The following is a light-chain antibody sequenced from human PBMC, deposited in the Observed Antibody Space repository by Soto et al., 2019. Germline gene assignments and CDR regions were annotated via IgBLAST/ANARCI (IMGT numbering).Light chain of an antibody. CDR3: QQYSVSPWT. J-gene: IGKJ1*01. CDR2: GAS. CDR1: EIITTRF. Sequence: EIVLTQSPGTLSLSPGERDTLSCRASEIITTRFIAWYQQKRGQAPRLVIWGASRRATGIPDRFSGSGSGTDFTLTVSRLEPEDFAVYYCQQYSVSPWTFGQGTRVEIK. V-gene: IGKV3-20*01.